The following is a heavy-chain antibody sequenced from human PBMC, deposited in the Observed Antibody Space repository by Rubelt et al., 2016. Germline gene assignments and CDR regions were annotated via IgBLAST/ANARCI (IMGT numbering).Heavy chain of an antibody. J-gene: IGHJ6*02. CDR2: IIPILGIA. CDR1: GGTFSSYA. CDR3: ARAESDYSGRMDV. Sequence: QVQLVQSGAEVKKPGSSVKVSCKASGGTFSSYAISWVRQAPGQGLEWMGGIIPILGIANYAQKFQGRVTITADKSTSTAYMELSSLRSDDTAVYYWARAESDYSGRMDVWGQGTTVTVSS. D-gene: IGHD4-17*01. V-gene: IGHV1-69*10.